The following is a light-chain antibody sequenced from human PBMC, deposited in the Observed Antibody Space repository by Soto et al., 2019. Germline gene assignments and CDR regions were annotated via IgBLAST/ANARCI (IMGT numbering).Light chain of an antibody. CDR3: RQSATSPRT. V-gene: IGKV3-20*01. Sequence: EIVLTQSPGTLSLSPGERATLSCRASQTVGNNYLDWYQQKPGQAPRLLIYGASSRATVIPDRFSGSGSGTDFTLTISRLEPEDFAVYYCRQSATSPRTFGQVTIVEIK. CDR1: QTVGNNY. J-gene: IGKJ1*01. CDR2: GAS.